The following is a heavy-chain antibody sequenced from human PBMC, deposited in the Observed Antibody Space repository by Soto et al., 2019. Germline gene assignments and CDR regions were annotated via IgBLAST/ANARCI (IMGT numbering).Heavy chain of an antibody. V-gene: IGHV4-59*01. Sequence: QVQLQESGPGLVKPSETLSLTCTVSGGSISSYYWSWIRQPPGKGLEWIGYIYYTGSTNYNPSLQSRVTISVDTSKNQFSLQLSSVTAADTAVYYCENFNWYFDLWGRGTLVTVSS. CDR3: ENFNWYFDL. CDR1: GGSISSYY. CDR2: IYYTGST. J-gene: IGHJ2*01.